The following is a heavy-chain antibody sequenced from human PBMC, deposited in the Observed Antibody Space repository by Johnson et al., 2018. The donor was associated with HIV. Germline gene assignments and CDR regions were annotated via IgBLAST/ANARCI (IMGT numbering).Heavy chain of an antibody. CDR3: AKGSDSSGWYGGVDAFDI. V-gene: IGHV3-9*01. D-gene: IGHD6-19*01. CDR1: GFTFDDYA. Sequence: VQLVESGGGLVQPGRSLRLSCAASGFTFDDYAMHWVRQAPGKGLEWVSGISWNSGGIDYADSVKGRFPISRDNAKNSLYLQMNSLRAEDTALYYCAKGSDSSGWYGGVDAFDIRGQGTMVTVSS. J-gene: IGHJ3*02. CDR2: ISWNSGGI.